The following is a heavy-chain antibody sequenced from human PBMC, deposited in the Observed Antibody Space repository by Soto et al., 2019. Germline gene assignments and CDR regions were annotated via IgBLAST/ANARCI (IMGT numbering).Heavy chain of an antibody. D-gene: IGHD6-13*01. J-gene: IGHJ4*02. CDR2: ISSSSSYI. V-gene: IGHV3-21*01. Sequence: EVQLVESGGGLVKPGGSLRLSCAASGFTFSSYSMNWVRQAPGKGLEWVSSISSSSSYIYYADSVKGRFTISRDNAKNSQYQQKNSLRAEDTAVYYCARENTHIRIAAAGTGYWGQGTLVTVSS. CDR3: ARENTHIRIAAAGTGY. CDR1: GFTFSSYS.